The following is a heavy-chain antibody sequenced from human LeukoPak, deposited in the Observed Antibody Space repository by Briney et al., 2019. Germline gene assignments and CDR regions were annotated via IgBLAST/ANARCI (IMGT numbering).Heavy chain of an antibody. Sequence: SGGSLRLSCAASGFTFRSYGMHWVRQAPGKGLEWVAVIYLDGSKEHYGDSVKGRFSISRDNSKNTLYLQMNSLRAEDTAVYYCARSSKAESTRYSSGWYSGPPYSYGMDVWGQGTTVTVSS. CDR3: ARSSKAESTRYSSGWYSGPPYSYGMDV. CDR2: IYLDGSKE. CDR1: GFTFRSYG. V-gene: IGHV3-33*08. D-gene: IGHD6-19*01. J-gene: IGHJ6*02.